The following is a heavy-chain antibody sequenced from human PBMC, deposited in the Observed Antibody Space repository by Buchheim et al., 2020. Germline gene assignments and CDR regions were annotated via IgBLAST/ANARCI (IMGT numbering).Heavy chain of an antibody. CDR3: ARRRGRHYDILTGYYNVGYYGMDV. CDR2: MYYSGST. Sequence: QQQLQESGPGLVKPSETLSLTCTVSGDSISSNTYYWGWIRQPPGKGLEWIGTMYYSGSTYYNPSLKSRVTVFLDTSKNQFSLKLYSVTAADTAVYYCARRRGRHYDILTGYYNVGYYGMDVWGQGTT. CDR1: GDSISSNTYY. D-gene: IGHD3-9*01. V-gene: IGHV4-39*01. J-gene: IGHJ6*02.